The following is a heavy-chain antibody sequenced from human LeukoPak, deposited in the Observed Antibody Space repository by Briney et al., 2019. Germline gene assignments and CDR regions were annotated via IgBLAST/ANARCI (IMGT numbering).Heavy chain of an antibody. CDR2: INHSGST. J-gene: IGHJ5*02. CDR3: ARVLPILTGYYQPINWFDP. Sequence: SETLSLTCAVYGGSFSGYYWSWNRQPPGKGLEWIGEINHSGSTNYNPSLKSRVTTSVDTSKNQFSLKLSSVTAADTAVYYRARVLPILTGYYQPINWFDPWGQGTLVTVSS. CDR1: GGSFSGYY. D-gene: IGHD3-9*01. V-gene: IGHV4-34*01.